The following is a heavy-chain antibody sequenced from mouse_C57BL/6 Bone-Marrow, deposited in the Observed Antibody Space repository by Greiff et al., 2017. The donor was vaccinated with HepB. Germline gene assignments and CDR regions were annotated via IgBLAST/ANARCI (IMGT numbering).Heavy chain of an antibody. D-gene: IGHD2-4*01. J-gene: IGHJ3*01. V-gene: IGHV1-76*01. CDR3: ARGRLRGGFAY. CDR1: GYTFTDYY. Sequence: VQLQQSGAELVRPGASVKLSCKASGYTFTDYYINWVKQRPGQGLEWIARIYPGSGNTYYNEKFKGKATLTAEKSSSTAYMQLSSLTSEDSAVYFCARGRLRGGFAYWGQGTLVTVSA. CDR2: IYPGSGNT.